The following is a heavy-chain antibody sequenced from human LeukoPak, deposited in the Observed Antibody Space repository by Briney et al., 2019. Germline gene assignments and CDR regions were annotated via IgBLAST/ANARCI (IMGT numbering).Heavy chain of an antibody. CDR1: GFTFSTYG. V-gene: IGHV3-23*01. CDR3: AKDGYCSGGNCYSANDAFDI. D-gene: IGHD2-15*01. J-gene: IGHJ3*02. CDR2: ISGSGGST. Sequence: GGSLRLSCAASGFTFSTYGMSWVRQAPGKGLDWVSAISGSGGSTYYADSVKGRFTISRGNSKNTLYLQMNSLRAEDTAIYYCAKDGYCSGGNCYSANDAFDIWGQGTMVTVSS.